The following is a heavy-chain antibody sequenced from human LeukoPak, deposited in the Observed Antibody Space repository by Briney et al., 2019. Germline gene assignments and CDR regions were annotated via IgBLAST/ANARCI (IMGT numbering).Heavy chain of an antibody. J-gene: IGHJ4*02. V-gene: IGHV3-30-3*01. D-gene: IGHD3-10*01. Sequence: PGGSLRLSCAASGFSFSTYGMHWVRQAPGKGLEWVAVISYDGSNKYYADSVKGRFTISRDNSKNTLYLQMNSLRAEDTAVYYCARWFGELSPSFDYWGQGTLVTVSS. CDR2: ISYDGSNK. CDR1: GFSFSTYG. CDR3: ARWFGELSPSFDY.